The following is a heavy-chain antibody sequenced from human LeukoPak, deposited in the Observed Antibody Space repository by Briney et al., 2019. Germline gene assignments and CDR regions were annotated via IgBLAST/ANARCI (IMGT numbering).Heavy chain of an antibody. J-gene: IGHJ4*02. Sequence: GGSLRLSCAASRFTFSSYWMSWVRQAPGRGLEWVANIEKDGSKKNYVNSVEGRFTISRDNAKNSLFLQMNSLRDEDTAVYYCATNSDYRFEYWRQGTLVTVSS. CDR1: RFTFSSYW. V-gene: IGHV3-7*01. CDR3: ATNSDYRFEY. CDR2: IEKDGSKK. D-gene: IGHD3-22*01.